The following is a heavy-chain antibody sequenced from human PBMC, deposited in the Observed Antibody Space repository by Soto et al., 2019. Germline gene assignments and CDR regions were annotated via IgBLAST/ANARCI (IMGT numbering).Heavy chain of an antibody. CDR1: GFTFSSYG. CDR3: AKDERWLQLGFFDY. D-gene: IGHD5-12*01. Sequence: GGSLRLSCAASGFTFSSYGMHWVRQAPGKGLEWVAVISYDGSNKYYADSVKGRFTISRDNSKNTLYLQMNSLRAEDAAVYYCAKDERWLQLGFFDYWGQGTLVTVSS. J-gene: IGHJ4*02. V-gene: IGHV3-30*18. CDR2: ISYDGSNK.